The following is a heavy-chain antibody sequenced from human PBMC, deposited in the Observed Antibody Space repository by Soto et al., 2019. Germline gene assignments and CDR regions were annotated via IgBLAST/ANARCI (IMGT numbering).Heavy chain of an antibody. D-gene: IGHD6-19*01. CDR3: EKDRYSSAAYYYYGMDA. CDR1: GFIFDDYA. V-gene: IGHV3-9*01. J-gene: IGHJ6*02. Sequence: EVQLVESGGGLVQPGRSLRLSCAASGFIFDDYAMHWVRQAPGKGLEWVAVISGNSGSLGYADSVKGRFTIYRDNAKNLLYLKMNRLRAEDTALYYCEKDRYSSAAYYYYGMDAWGQGTTVNVSS. CDR2: ISGNSGSL.